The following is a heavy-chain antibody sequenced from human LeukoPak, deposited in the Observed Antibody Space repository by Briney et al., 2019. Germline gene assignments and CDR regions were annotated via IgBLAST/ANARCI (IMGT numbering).Heavy chain of an antibody. CDR3: ATLWEYDY. J-gene: IGHJ4*02. Sequence: ASVKVSCKASGYTFTSYGISWVRQAPGKGLEWMGGFDPEDGETLYAQKFQGRVTMTEDTSTDTAYMELSSLRSEGTAVYYCATLWEYDYWGQGILVTVSS. CDR2: FDPEDGET. D-gene: IGHD1-26*01. V-gene: IGHV1-24*01. CDR1: GYTFTSYG.